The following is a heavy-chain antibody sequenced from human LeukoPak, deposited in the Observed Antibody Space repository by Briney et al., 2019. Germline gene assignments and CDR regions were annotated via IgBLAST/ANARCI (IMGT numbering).Heavy chain of an antibody. J-gene: IGHJ4*02. D-gene: IGHD6-13*01. CDR3: AKDRAAALDY. CDR1: GFTFSSFA. V-gene: IGHV3-23*01. Sequence: GGSLRLSCAASGFTFSSFALSWVRQAPGKGLEWVSSISGSGDSTYYMESVKGRFTISRDNSENTLYLQMNSLRADDTAVYYCAKDRAAALDYWGQGTLVTVSS. CDR2: ISGSGDST.